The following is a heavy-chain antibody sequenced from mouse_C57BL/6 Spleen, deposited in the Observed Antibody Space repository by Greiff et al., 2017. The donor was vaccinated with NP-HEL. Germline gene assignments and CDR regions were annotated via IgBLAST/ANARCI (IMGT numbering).Heavy chain of an antibody. J-gene: IGHJ3*01. CDR3: GITTVVATPVAY. CDR2: IYPRSGNT. CDR1: GYTFTSYG. D-gene: IGHD1-1*01. V-gene: IGHV1-81*01. Sequence: QVQLQQSGAELARPGASVKLSCKASGYTFTSYGISWVKQRTGQGLEWIGEIYPRSGNTYYNEKFKGKATLTADKSSSTAYMELSSLPSEDAAVYFCGITTVVATPVAYWGQGTLVTVSA.